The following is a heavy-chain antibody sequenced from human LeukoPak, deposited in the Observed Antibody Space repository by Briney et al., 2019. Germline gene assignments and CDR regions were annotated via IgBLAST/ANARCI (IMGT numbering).Heavy chain of an antibody. V-gene: IGHV4-39*01. D-gene: IGHD6-13*01. CDR1: GGSVSSRSY. Sequence: SETLSLTCTVSGGSVSSRSYWGWIRQPPGKGLEWIGSIYYSGSTYYSPSLKSRVTISLDPSKNQFSLKLSSLTAADTAIYYCASGYTAAGRRFDPWGQGTLVTVSS. CDR3: ASGYTAAGRRFDP. CDR2: IYYSGST. J-gene: IGHJ5*02.